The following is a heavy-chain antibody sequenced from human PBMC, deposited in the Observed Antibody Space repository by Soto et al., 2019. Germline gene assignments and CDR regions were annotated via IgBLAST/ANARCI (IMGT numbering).Heavy chain of an antibody. V-gene: IGHV4-59*08. D-gene: IGHD3-3*01. Sequence: PSETLSLTCTVSGGSIRVYYWSWIRQPPGKGLEWIGYIYYSGSTNYNPSLKSRVTISVDTSKNQFSLKLSSVTAADTAVYYCARGGWRHIDYWGQGTLVTVSS. J-gene: IGHJ4*02. CDR1: GGSIRVYY. CDR3: ARGGWRHIDY. CDR2: IYYSGST.